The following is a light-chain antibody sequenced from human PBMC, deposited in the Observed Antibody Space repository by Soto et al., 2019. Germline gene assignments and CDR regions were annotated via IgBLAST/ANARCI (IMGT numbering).Light chain of an antibody. Sequence: SYELTQPLSVSVALGQTARITCGGNNIGSNNVHWYQQKPGQAPVLVVYRDSNRPSGIPERFSGFNSGNTATLTITRAQAGDEADYYCQVWDNSSLVFGGGTKLTVL. J-gene: IGLJ2*01. CDR1: NIGSNN. CDR3: QVWDNSSLV. V-gene: IGLV3-9*01. CDR2: RDS.